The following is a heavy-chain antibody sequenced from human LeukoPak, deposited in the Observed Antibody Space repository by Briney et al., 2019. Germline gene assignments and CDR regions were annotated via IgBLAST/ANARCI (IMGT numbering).Heavy chain of an antibody. V-gene: IGHV1-18*01. CDR2: ISAYNGNT. D-gene: IGHD3-22*01. CDR3: ARGPSYYYDSSGYFLPVAFDI. Sequence: ASVKVSCKASGYTFTSYGISWVRQAPGQGLEWMGWISAYNGNTNYAQKLQGRVTITTDTSTSTAYMELRSLRSDDTAVYYCARGPSYYYDSSGYFLPVAFDIWGQGTMVTVSS. J-gene: IGHJ3*02. CDR1: GYTFTSYG.